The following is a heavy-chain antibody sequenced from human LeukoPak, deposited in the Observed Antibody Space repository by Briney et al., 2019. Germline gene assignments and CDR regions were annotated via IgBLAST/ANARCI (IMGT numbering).Heavy chain of an antibody. V-gene: IGHV4-39*07. Sequence: SETLSLTCTVSGGSISSSSYYWSWIRQPPGKGLQWIGEINHSGSTNYNPSLKSRVTISVDTSKNQFSLKLSSVTAADTAVCYCARGRGVPKRNHNTGRWFDPWGQGTLVTVSS. J-gene: IGHJ5*02. CDR2: INHSGST. CDR1: GGSISSSSYY. D-gene: IGHD1-14*01. CDR3: ARGRGVPKRNHNTGRWFDP.